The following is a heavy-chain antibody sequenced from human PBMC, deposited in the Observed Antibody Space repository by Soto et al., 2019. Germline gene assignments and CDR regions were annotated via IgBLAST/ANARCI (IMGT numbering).Heavy chain of an antibody. J-gene: IGHJ5*02. D-gene: IGHD3-9*01. CDR1: GFSLSTSGVG. V-gene: IGHV2-5*02. Sequence: QITLKESGPTLVKPTQTLTLTCTFSGFSLSTSGVGVGWIRQPPGKALEWLALIYWDDDKRYSPSLKSRLTITKDTSKNQVVLTMTNMDPVDTATYYCALTPYDILTGFRFDPWGQGTLVTVSS. CDR2: IYWDDDK. CDR3: ALTPYDILTGFRFDP.